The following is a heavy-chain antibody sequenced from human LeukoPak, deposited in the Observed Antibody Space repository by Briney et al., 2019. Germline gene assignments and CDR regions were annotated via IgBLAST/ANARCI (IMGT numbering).Heavy chain of an antibody. D-gene: IGHD1-26*01. CDR1: GFTFSSYG. CDR3: AKGRSGSYSPTWDY. V-gene: IGHV3-30*12. Sequence: GGSLRLSCAASGFTFSSYGMHWVRQAPGKGLEWVAVISYDGSNKYYADSVKGRFTISRDNSKNTLYLQMNSLRAEDTAVYYCAKGRSGSYSPTWDYWGQGTLVTVSS. CDR2: ISYDGSNK. J-gene: IGHJ4*02.